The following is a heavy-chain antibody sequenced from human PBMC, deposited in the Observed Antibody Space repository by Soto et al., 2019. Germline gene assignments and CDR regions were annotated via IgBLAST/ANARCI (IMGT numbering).Heavy chain of an antibody. Sequence: QVQLVQSGAEVKKPGASVKVSCKASGYTFTSYGISWVRQAPGQGLEWMGWISAYNGNTNYAQKLQGRVTMTTDTSTSTAYMELRSLRSDDTAVYYCARTDIVVVPAASPVDYYYYGMDVCGQGTTVTVSS. CDR1: GYTFTSYG. D-gene: IGHD2-2*01. J-gene: IGHJ6*02. CDR2: ISAYNGNT. CDR3: ARTDIVVVPAASPVDYYYYGMDV. V-gene: IGHV1-18*04.